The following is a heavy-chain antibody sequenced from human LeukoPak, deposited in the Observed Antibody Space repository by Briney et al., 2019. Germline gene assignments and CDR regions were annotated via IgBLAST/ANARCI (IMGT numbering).Heavy chain of an antibody. D-gene: IGHD5-12*01. J-gene: IGHJ5*02. CDR1: GFTFRSFA. Sequence: PGGSLGLSCAASGFTFRSFAMMWFRQAPGKGLEWVSAISGSGVDIYYADSVKGRFTISRDNSKNTLFLQMNSLRVEDTAVYYCASRHPDIASPWGQGTLVTVSS. V-gene: IGHV3-23*01. CDR3: ASRHPDIASP. CDR2: ISGSGVDI.